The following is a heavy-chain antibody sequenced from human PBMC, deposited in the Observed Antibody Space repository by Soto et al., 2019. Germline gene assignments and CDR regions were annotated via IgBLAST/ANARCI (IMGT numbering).Heavy chain of an antibody. CDR1: GYTFTSYG. D-gene: IGHD3-22*01. J-gene: IGHJ4*02. V-gene: IGHV1-18*01. Sequence: EAPVKVSCKASGYTFTSYGISWVRQAPGQGLEWMGWISAYNGNTNYAQKLQGRVTMTTDTSTSTAYMELRSLRSDDTAVYYCAREDDSGGYYSFDYWGQGTLVTVSS. CDR3: AREDDSGGYYSFDY. CDR2: ISAYNGNT.